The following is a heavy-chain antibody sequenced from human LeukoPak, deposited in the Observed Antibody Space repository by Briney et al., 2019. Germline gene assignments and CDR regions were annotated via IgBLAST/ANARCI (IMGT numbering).Heavy chain of an antibody. CDR2: ISGSGGST. D-gene: IGHD4-17*01. J-gene: IGHJ4*02. V-gene: IGHV3-23*01. CDR3: AKDLKGVAPTVTTFDY. CDR1: GFTFSSYA. Sequence: GGSLRLSCAASGFTFSSYAMSWVRQAPGKGLEWVSAISGSGGSTYHADSVKGRFTISRDNSKNTLYLQMNSLRAEDTAVYYCAKDLKGVAPTVTTFDYWGQGTLVTVSS.